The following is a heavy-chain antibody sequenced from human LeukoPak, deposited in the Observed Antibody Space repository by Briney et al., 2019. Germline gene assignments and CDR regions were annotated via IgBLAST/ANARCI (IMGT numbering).Heavy chain of an antibody. CDR1: GGSISTYY. J-gene: IGHJ5*02. CDR2: IYYSGST. Sequence: PSETLSLTCSVSGGSISTYYWSWIRQPPGKGLECIGYIYYSGSTNYNPSLKSRVTISVDTSKNQFSLELSSVTAADTAVYYCARKRFGANWFDPWGQGTLVTVSS. CDR3: ARKRFGANWFDP. V-gene: IGHV4-59*01. D-gene: IGHD3-10*01.